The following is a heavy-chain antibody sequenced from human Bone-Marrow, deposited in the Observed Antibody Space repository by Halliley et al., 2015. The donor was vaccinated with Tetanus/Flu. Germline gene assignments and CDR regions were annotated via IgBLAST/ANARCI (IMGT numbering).Heavy chain of an antibody. J-gene: IGHJ6*02. Sequence: WIGYISYSGFTNYNPSLKTRVTMSVDTSKKQFSLKLRSVTAADTAVYYCAKDFQLGMVGEGLDVWGQGTMVTVSS. CDR2: ISYSGFT. V-gene: IGHV4-59*01. CDR3: AKDFQLGMVGEGLDV. D-gene: IGHD3-10*01.